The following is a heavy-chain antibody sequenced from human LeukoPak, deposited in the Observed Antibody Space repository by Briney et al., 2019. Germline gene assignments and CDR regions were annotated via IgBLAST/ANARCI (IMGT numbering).Heavy chain of an antibody. Sequence: PSETLSLTCTVSGGSISSYYWSWIRQPPGKGLEWIGYIYYSGSTNYNPSLKSRVTISVDTSKNQFSLKLSSVTAADTAVYYCARTAYYYDSSGYSLGDAFDIWGQGTMVTVSS. CDR2: IYYSGST. J-gene: IGHJ3*02. CDR1: GGSISSYY. CDR3: ARTAYYYDSSGYSLGDAFDI. V-gene: IGHV4-59*01. D-gene: IGHD3-22*01.